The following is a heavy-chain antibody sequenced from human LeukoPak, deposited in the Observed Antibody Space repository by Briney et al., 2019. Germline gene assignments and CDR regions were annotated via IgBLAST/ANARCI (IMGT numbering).Heavy chain of an antibody. CDR1: GDSVSSNSAA. J-gene: IGHJ4*02. CDR3: ASGIAAADSFDY. Sequence: SQTLSLTCAISGDSVSSNSAAWNWIRQSPSRGLEWLGRTYYRSKWYNDYAVSVKSRITINPDTSKNQFSLRLSSVTAADTAVYHCASGIAAADSFDYWGQGTLVTVSS. D-gene: IGHD6-13*01. V-gene: IGHV6-1*01. CDR2: TYYRSKWYN.